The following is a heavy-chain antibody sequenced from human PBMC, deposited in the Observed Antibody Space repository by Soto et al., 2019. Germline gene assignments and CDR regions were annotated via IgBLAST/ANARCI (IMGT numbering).Heavy chain of an antibody. CDR3: ARHDEGGYFDWFALDV. CDR2: ISAYNGNT. D-gene: IGHD3-9*01. J-gene: IGHJ6*02. Sequence: QVQLVQSGAEVKKPGASVKVSCKASGYTFTSYGITWVRQAPGQGLEWMGWISAYNGNTNYAQKLQGRVTMTTDTATRTAYMELRSMRTDNTAVYFCARHDEGGYFDWFALDVWGQGTTVTVSS. CDR1: GYTFTSYG. V-gene: IGHV1-18*01.